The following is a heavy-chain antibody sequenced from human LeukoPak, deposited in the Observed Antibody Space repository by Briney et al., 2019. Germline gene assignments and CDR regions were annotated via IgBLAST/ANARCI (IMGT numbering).Heavy chain of an antibody. Sequence: ASVKVSCKASGGTFSSYAISWVRQAPGQGLEWMGGIIPIFGTANYAQKFQGRVTITADESTSTAYMELSSLRSEDTAVYYCARAGVDYGDNILDYWGQGTLVTVSS. CDR2: IIPIFGTA. CDR1: GGTFSSYA. CDR3: ARAGVDYGDNILDY. J-gene: IGHJ4*02. V-gene: IGHV1-69*01. D-gene: IGHD4-17*01.